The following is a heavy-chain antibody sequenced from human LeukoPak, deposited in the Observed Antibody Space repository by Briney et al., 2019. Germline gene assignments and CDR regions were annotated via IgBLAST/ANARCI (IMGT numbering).Heavy chain of an antibody. D-gene: IGHD2-2*01. CDR2: IYGSGSI. CDR3: ARQTVLVGYANGLGFNY. CDR1: GASISSWY. Sequence: PSETLSLTCNVTGASISSWYWSWIRQPPGKGLEWIGDIYGSGSINYNPSLNSRVSMSADTSKNQISLNLKFVTAADTAVYYCARQTVLVGYANGLGFNYWGEGAPVTVSS. V-gene: IGHV4-59*01. J-gene: IGHJ4*02.